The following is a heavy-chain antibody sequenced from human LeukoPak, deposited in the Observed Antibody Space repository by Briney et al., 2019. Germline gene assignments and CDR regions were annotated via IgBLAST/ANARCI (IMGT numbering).Heavy chain of an antibody. Sequence: PGGSLRLSCAASGFTFSSYGMHWVRQAPGKGLEWVAFIRYDGSNKYYADSVKGRFTISRDNSKNTLYLQMNSLRAEDTAVYYCAKDRRYYGSGTPYYFGYWGQGTLVTVSS. CDR2: IRYDGSNK. V-gene: IGHV3-30*02. J-gene: IGHJ4*02. CDR3: AKDRRYYGSGTPYYFGY. D-gene: IGHD3-10*01. CDR1: GFTFSSYG.